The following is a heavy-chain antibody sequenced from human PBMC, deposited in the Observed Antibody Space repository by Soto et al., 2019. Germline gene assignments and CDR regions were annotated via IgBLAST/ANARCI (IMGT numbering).Heavy chain of an antibody. CDR2: IYYSGST. Sequence: SETLSLTCTVSGGSISSGDYYWSWIRQPPGKGLEWIGYIYYSGSTYYNPSLKSRVTISVDTSKNQFSLKLSSVTAADTAVYYCATSVVPRSGYFDYWGQGTLVTVSS. V-gene: IGHV4-30-4*01. J-gene: IGHJ4*02. D-gene: IGHD3-22*01. CDR3: ATSVVPRSGYFDY. CDR1: GGSISSGDYY.